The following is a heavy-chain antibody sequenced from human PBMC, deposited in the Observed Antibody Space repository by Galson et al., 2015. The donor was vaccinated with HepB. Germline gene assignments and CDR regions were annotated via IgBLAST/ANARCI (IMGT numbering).Heavy chain of an antibody. J-gene: IGHJ3*01. Sequence: SLRLSCAVSGFTFSDYSMSWVRQAPGKGLEWISYISSGYSTIYYADAVKGRFTVSRDNSGNSLYLQLDSLRVEDTAIYYCARDAVYAEPHYNGFDVWGQGTLVTVSS. V-gene: IGHV3-48*04. CDR1: GFTFSDYS. CDR3: ARDAVYAEPHYNGFDV. D-gene: IGHD2-8*01. CDR2: ISSGYSTI.